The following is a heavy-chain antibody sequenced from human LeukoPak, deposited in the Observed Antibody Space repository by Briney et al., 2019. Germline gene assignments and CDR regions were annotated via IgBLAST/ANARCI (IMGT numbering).Heavy chain of an antibody. Sequence: GGSLRLSCAASGFTFSSYGMTYVRQAPGKGLEWVSAISGSGGSTYYADSVKGRFTISRDNSKNTLYLKMNSLRAEDTDVYYCAKDRATHYYGSGPGYWGQGTLVTVP. CDR1: GFTFSSYG. J-gene: IGHJ4*02. D-gene: IGHD3-10*01. CDR3: AKDRATHYYGSGPGY. CDR2: ISGSGGST. V-gene: IGHV3-23*01.